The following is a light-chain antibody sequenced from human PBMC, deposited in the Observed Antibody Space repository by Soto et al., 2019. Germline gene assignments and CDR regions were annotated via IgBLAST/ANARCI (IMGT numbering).Light chain of an antibody. V-gene: IGLV1-40*01. CDR2: GNS. J-gene: IGLJ1*01. Sequence: QSALTQPPSVSGAPGQRVTISCTGSSSNIGAGYDVHWYQQLPGTAPKLLIYGNSNRPSGVPDRFSGSKSGTSASLAITGLQAEDEADYYCQSYDSSRSAFYVFGTGTKLTVL. CDR3: QSYDSSRSAFYV. CDR1: SSNIGAGYD.